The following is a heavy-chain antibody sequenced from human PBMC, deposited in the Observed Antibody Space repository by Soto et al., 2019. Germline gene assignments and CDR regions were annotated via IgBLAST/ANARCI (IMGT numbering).Heavy chain of an antibody. J-gene: IGHJ1*01. V-gene: IGHV3-30-3*01. CDR2: ISYDGSNK. CDR3: ARGTTGYSSSWYATGYFQP. CDR1: GFTFSSYA. D-gene: IGHD6-13*01. Sequence: GGSLRLSCAASGFTFSSYAMHWVRQAPGKGLEWVAVISYDGSNKYYADSVKGRFTISRDNSKNTLYLQMNSLRAEDTAVYYCARGTTGYSSSWYATGYFQPWAQGTLVTVSS.